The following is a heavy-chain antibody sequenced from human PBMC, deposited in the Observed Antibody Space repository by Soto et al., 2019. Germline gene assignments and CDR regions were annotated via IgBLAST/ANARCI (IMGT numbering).Heavy chain of an antibody. Sequence: QVQLVQSGAEVKKPGASVKVSCKASGYTFTSYYMHWVRQAPGQGLEWMGIINPSGGSTSYAQKFQGRVTMTRDTSTSTVYMELSSRRSEDTAVYYCARHSGSYFALDYWGQGTLVTVSS. CDR2: INPSGGST. J-gene: IGHJ4*02. CDR3: ARHSGSYFALDY. V-gene: IGHV1-46*01. D-gene: IGHD1-26*01. CDR1: GYTFTSYY.